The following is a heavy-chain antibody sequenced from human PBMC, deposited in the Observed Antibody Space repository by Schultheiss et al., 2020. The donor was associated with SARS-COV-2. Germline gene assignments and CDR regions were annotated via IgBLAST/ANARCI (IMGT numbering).Heavy chain of an antibody. CDR1: GGSISSYY. Sequence: SQTLSLTCTVSGGSISSYYWSWIRQPPGKGLEWIGYIYYSGSTYYNPSLKSRVTISVDTSKNQFSLKLSSVTAADTAVYYCARQLGAGDYVFYYYGMDVWGQGTTVTVSS. CDR3: ARQLGAGDYVFYYYGMDV. J-gene: IGHJ6*02. D-gene: IGHD4-17*01. CDR2: IYYSGST. V-gene: IGHV4-59*08.